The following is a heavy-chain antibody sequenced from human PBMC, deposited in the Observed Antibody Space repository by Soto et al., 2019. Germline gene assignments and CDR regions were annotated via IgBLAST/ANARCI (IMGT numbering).Heavy chain of an antibody. CDR2: IKSKTDGGTT. D-gene: IGHD6-13*01. J-gene: IGHJ6*02. CDR1: GFTFSNAW. CDR3: TTLLSSSCYSPFSGRQLPYYYYGMDV. V-gene: IGHV3-15*07. Sequence: GGSLRLSCAASGFTFSNAWMNWVRQAPGKGLEWVGRIKSKTDGGTTDYAAPVKGRFTISRDDSKNTLYLQMNSLKTEDTAVYYCTTLLSSSCYSPFSGRQLPYYYYGMDVWGQGTTVTVSS.